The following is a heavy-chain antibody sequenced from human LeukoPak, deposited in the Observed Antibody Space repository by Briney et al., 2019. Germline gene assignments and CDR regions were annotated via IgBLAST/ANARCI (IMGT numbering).Heavy chain of an antibody. Sequence: SETLSLTCTVSGGSISSYYWSWIRQPPGKGLEWIGYIYYSGSTNYNPSLKSRVTISVDTSKNQFSLKLSSVTAADTAVYYCARGPYYDFWSGYTGVAGMGHWGRGTLVTVSS. D-gene: IGHD3-3*01. CDR2: IYYSGST. CDR1: GGSISSYY. CDR3: ARGPYYDFWSGYTGVAGMGH. J-gene: IGHJ4*02. V-gene: IGHV4-59*01.